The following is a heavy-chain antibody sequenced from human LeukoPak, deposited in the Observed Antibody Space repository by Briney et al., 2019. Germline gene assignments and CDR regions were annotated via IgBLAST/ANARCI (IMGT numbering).Heavy chain of an antibody. Sequence: GGSLRLSCAASGFTFSSYGMHWVRQAPGKGLEWVAVISYDGSNKYYADSVKGRFTISRDNSKNTLYLQMNSLRAEDTAVYYCAKGFLPGYSSSWYDYWGQGTLVTVSS. CDR3: AKGFLPGYSSSWYDY. D-gene: IGHD6-13*01. CDR1: GFTFSSYG. CDR2: ISYDGSNK. J-gene: IGHJ4*02. V-gene: IGHV3-30*18.